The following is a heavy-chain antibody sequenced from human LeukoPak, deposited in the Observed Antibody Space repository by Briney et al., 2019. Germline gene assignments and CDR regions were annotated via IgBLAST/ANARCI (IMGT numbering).Heavy chain of an antibody. V-gene: IGHV4-30-4*01. CDR2: IYYSGST. Sequence: SETLSLTCTVSGGSLSSGAYYWSWIRQPPGKGLEWIGYIYYSGSTYYNPSLKSRVTISVDTSKNQFSLKLSSVTAADTAVYYCARESVVTGAFDYWGQGTLVTVSS. CDR3: ARESVVTGAFDY. CDR1: GGSLSSGAYY. D-gene: IGHD7-27*01. J-gene: IGHJ4*02.